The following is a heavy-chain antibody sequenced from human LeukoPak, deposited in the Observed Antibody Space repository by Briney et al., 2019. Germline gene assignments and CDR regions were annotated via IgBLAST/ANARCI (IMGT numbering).Heavy chain of an antibody. V-gene: IGHV4-31*03. CDR3: AREGVGGYSYGYVY. J-gene: IGHJ4*02. CDR1: GGSISSGGYY. CDR2: IYYSGST. Sequence: PSQTLSLTCTVSGGSISSGGYYWSWIRQHPGKGLEWIGYIYYSGSTYYNPSLKSRVTISVDTSKNQFSLKLSSVTAADTAVYYCAREGVGGYSYGYVYWRQGTLVTVSS. D-gene: IGHD5-18*01.